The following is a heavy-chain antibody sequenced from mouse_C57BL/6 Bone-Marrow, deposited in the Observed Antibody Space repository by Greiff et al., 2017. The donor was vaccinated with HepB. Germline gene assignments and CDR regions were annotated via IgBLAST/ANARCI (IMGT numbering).Heavy chain of an antibody. J-gene: IGHJ2*01. CDR1: GYTFTSYW. CDR2: IYPGSGST. D-gene: IGHD1-1*01. CDR3: ARLGYYYGSSYVLDY. V-gene: IGHV1-55*01. Sequence: QVQLQQPGAELVKPGASVKMSCKASGYTFTSYWITWVKQRPGQGLEWIGDIYPGSGSTNYNEKFKSKATLTVDTSSSTAYMQLSSLTSEDSAVYYCARLGYYYGSSYVLDYWGQGTTLTVSS.